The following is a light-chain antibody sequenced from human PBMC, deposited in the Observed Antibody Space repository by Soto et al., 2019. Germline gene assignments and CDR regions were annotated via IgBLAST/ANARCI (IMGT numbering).Light chain of an antibody. J-gene: IGKJ1*01. CDR1: QSVLYSSNNKNC. CDR2: WAS. Sequence: DIVMTQSPDSLAVSLGERATINCKSSQSVLYSSNNKNCLAWYQQKPGQPPKLLIYWASTRESGVPDRFSGSGSETDFTLTISSLQAEDVAVYYCQQYYSSPDTFGQGTKVEIK. V-gene: IGKV4-1*01. CDR3: QQYYSSPDT.